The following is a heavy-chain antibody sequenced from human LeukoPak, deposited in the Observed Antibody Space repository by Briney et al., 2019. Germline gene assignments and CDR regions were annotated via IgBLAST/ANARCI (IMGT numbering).Heavy chain of an antibody. D-gene: IGHD6-13*01. J-gene: IGHJ4*02. CDR3: ARWKSYSSSWYLDY. V-gene: IGHV4-59*08. CDR2: IYYSGST. Sequence: SETLSLTCTVSGGSISSYYWSWIRQPPGKGLEWIGYIYYSGSTNYNPSLKSRVTISVDTSKNQFSLKLSSVTAADTAVYYCARWKSYSSSWYLDYWGQGTLVTVSS. CDR1: GGSISSYY.